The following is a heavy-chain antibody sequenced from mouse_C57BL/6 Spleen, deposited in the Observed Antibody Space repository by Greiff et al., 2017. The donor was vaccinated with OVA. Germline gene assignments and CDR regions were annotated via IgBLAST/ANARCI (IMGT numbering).Heavy chain of an antibody. J-gene: IGHJ3*01. CDR3: TPLYYGSSYGFAY. CDR2: IDPEDGDT. D-gene: IGHD1-1*01. CDR1: GFNIKDYY. Sequence: EVQLQQSGAELVRPGASVKLSCTASGFNIKDYYMHWVKQRPEQGLEWIGRIDPEDGDTEYAPKFQGKATMTADTSSNTAYLQLSSLTSEDTSVYYCTPLYYGSSYGFAYWGQGTLVTVSA. V-gene: IGHV14-1*01.